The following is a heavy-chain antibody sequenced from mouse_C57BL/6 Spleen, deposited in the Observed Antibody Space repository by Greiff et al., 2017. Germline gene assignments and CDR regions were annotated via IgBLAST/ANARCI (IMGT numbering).Heavy chain of an antibody. V-gene: IGHV2-9-1*01. CDR1: GFSLTSYA. D-gene: IGHD1-1*01. J-gene: IGHJ4*01. CDR2: IWTGGGT. Sequence: VKLQESGPGLVAPSQSLSITCTVSGFSLTSYAISWVRQPPGKGLEWLGVIWTGGGTNYNSALKSRLSISKDNSKSQVFLKMNSLQTDDTARYYCARNDYYGSRAMDYWGQGTSVTVSS. CDR3: ARNDYYGSRAMDY.